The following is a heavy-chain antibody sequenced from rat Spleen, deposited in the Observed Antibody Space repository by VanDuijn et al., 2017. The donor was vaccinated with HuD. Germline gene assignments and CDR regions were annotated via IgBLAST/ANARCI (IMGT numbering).Heavy chain of an antibody. Sequence: EVQLVESGGGLVQPGRSLKLSCAASGFTFSNYDMAWVRQAPTKGLEWVASISPSGGSTYYRDSVKGRFTVSRDNAKSTLYLQMNSLRSEDTATYYCAKAGGYGGYRYFDFWGPGTMVTVSS. V-gene: IGHV5-25*01. CDR1: GFTFSNYD. D-gene: IGHD1-11*01. CDR3: AKAGGYGGYRYFDF. J-gene: IGHJ1*01. CDR2: ISPSGGST.